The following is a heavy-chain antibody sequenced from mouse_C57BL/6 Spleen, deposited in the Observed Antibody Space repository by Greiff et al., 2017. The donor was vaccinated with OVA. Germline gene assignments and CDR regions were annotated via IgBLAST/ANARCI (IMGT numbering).Heavy chain of an antibody. Sequence: EVQVVESGGGLVQPGGSLSLSCAASGFTFTDYYMSWVRQPPGKALEWLGFIRNKANGYTTEYSASVKGRFTISRDNSQSILYLQMNALRAEDSATYYCARSSGVRGFAYWGQGTLVTVSA. D-gene: IGHD3-1*01. V-gene: IGHV7-3*01. CDR3: ARSSGVRGFAY. CDR2: IRNKANGYTT. CDR1: GFTFTDYY. J-gene: IGHJ3*01.